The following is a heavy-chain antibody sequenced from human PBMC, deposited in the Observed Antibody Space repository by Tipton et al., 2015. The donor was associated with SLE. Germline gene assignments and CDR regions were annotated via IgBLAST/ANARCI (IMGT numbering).Heavy chain of an antibody. V-gene: IGHV4-59*01. D-gene: IGHD4-17*01. CDR2: IYYSGST. CDR3: ARVADDYGDPYYFDY. Sequence: TLSLTCTVSGGSISSYYWSWIRQPPGKGLEWIGYIYYSGSTNYNPSLKGRVTISVDTSKNQFSLKLSSVTAADTAVYYCARVADDYGDPYYFDYWGQGTLVTVSS. J-gene: IGHJ4*02. CDR1: GGSISSYY.